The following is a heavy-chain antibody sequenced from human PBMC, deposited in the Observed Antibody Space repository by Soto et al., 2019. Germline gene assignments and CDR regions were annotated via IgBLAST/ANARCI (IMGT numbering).Heavy chain of an antibody. CDR3: VKGQHSSWYYFDN. CDR2: ISWNSGHI. Sequence: EVQLVESGGGLVQPGRSLRLSCAVSGFTFHNYAMHWVRQAPGKGLEWVSCISWNSGHIAYADSVKGRVTISRDNTKNFLYLEMNSLRPEDTALYSCVKGQHSSWYYFDNWGQGTLVTVSS. J-gene: IGHJ4*02. D-gene: IGHD6-13*01. CDR1: GFTFHNYA. V-gene: IGHV3-9*01.